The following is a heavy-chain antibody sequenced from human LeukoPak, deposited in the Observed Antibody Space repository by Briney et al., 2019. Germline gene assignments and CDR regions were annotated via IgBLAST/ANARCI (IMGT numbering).Heavy chain of an antibody. CDR3: ARMLSGYYYYYMDV. CDR1: GGSISGYY. CDR2: IYYSGST. Sequence: SETLSLTCTVSGGSISGYYWSWIRQPPGKGLEWIGYIYYSGSTNYNPSLKSRVTISGDTSKSQFSLKLSSVTAADTAVYYCARMLSGYYYYYMDVWGKGTTVTVSS. J-gene: IGHJ6*03. V-gene: IGHV4-59*01. D-gene: IGHD2-8*01.